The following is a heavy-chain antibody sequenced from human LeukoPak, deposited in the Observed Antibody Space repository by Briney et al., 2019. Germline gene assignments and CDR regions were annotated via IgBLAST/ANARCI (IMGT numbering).Heavy chain of an antibody. V-gene: IGHV3-23*01. D-gene: IGHD6-13*01. CDR3: AKDWLPKTAAGTRWGPLFDY. J-gene: IGHJ4*02. Sequence: PGGTLRLSCAASGFSFSSYGMSWVRQAPGKGLEWVSSISGSGGSTYYADSVKGRFTISRDNSKNTLYLQMNSLRAEDTAVYYCAKDWLPKTAAGTRWGPLFDYWGQGTLVTVSS. CDR1: GFSFSSYG. CDR2: ISGSGGST.